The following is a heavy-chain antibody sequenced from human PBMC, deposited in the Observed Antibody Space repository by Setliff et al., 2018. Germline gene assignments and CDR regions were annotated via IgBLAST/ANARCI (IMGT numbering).Heavy chain of an antibody. CDR1: GGSISSGSYY. CDR2: IYTSGST. CDR3: ARGGYYYDSSGYYQASYYYYYGMDV. J-gene: IGHJ6*02. V-gene: IGHV4-61*02. Sequence: SETLSLTCTVSGGSISSGSYYWSWIRHPAGKGLEWIGRIYTSGSTNYNPSLKSRVTISVDTSKNQFSLKLSSVTAADTAVYYCARGGYYYDSSGYYQASYYYYYGMDVWGQGTTVT. D-gene: IGHD3-22*01.